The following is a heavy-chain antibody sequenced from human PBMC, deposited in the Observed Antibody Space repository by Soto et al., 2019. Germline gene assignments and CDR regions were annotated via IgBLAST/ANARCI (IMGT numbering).Heavy chain of an antibody. Sequence: QVQLQESGPGLVKPSETLSLTCTVSGGSISSYYWSWIRQPPGKGLEWIGYIYYSGSTNYNPSLKSRVTISVDTSKNQFSMKLSSVTAADTAVYYCARVKGRDGYISGMDVWGQGTTVTVSS. J-gene: IGHJ6*02. CDR1: GGSISSYY. CDR3: ARVKGRDGYISGMDV. V-gene: IGHV4-59*01. D-gene: IGHD5-12*01. CDR2: IYYSGST.